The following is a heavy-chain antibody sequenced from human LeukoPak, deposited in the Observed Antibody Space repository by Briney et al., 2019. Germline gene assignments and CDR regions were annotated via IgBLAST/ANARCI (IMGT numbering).Heavy chain of an antibody. CDR2: IKQDGVEK. Sequence: GESLRLSCAVSEFIFSNYWVTWVRQAPGKGLEWVANIKQDGVEKYYADSVKGRFTISRDTAKNSSYLQTNSLRVEDTALYYCASGNAVDYWGRGTLVTVSS. D-gene: IGHD1-26*01. J-gene: IGHJ4*02. CDR1: EFIFSNYW. CDR3: ASGNAVDY. V-gene: IGHV3-7*01.